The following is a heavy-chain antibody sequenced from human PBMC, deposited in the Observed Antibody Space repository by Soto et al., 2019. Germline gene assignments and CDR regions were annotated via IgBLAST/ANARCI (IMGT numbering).Heavy chain of an antibody. D-gene: IGHD3-10*01. Sequence: GGSLRLSCAASGFTFIMYWMHWVRQFPGKVPEWVPRINDAGSSTNYAASVKRRFTIPRDNDKNTLYLQMNALRAEDTAVYYCARGPRSTSTGPGAFWGQGTLVTVSS. CDR1: GFTFIMYW. J-gene: IGHJ4*02. V-gene: IGHV3-74*01. CDR3: ARGPRSTSTGPGAF. CDR2: INDAGSST.